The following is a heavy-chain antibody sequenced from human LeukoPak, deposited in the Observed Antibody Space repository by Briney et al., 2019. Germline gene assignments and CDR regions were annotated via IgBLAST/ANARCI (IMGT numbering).Heavy chain of an antibody. J-gene: IGHJ4*02. CDR3: ARDEIAVAEGLIYYFDY. V-gene: IGHV1-2*02. CDR2: INPNSGGT. D-gene: IGHD6-19*01. Sequence: ASVKVSCKASGYTFTGYYMHWVRQAPGQGLEWMGWINPNSGGTNYAQKFQGRVTMTRDTPISTAYMELSRLRSDDTAVYYCARDEIAVAEGLIYYFDYWGQGTLVTVSS. CDR1: GYTFTGYY.